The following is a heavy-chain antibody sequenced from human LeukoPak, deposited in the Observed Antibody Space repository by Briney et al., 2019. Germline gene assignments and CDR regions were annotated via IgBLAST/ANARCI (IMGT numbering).Heavy chain of an antibody. CDR1: GFTFSNFR. Sequence: GGSLRLSCTASGFTFSNFRMGWVRQAPGKGLEWVSYISSSSSTIYYADSVKGRFTISRDNAKNSLYLQMNSLRAEDTAVYYCARDGGYSYGHFDYWGQGTLVTVSS. D-gene: IGHD5-18*01. V-gene: IGHV3-48*01. CDR2: ISSSSSTI. J-gene: IGHJ4*02. CDR3: ARDGGYSYGHFDY.